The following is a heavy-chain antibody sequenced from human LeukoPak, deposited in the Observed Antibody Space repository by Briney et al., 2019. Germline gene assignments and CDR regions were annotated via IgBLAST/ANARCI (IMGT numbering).Heavy chain of an antibody. CDR2: INPNSGGS. Sequence: ASVKVSCKASGYTFTGYYFHWVRQAPGQGLEWMGWINPNSGGSNYAQKFRGRVTMTRDTSISTAYMELSRLRSDDTAVYYCARGGCSSTSCYASSPFDPWGQGTLVTVSS. D-gene: IGHD2-2*01. J-gene: IGHJ5*02. CDR3: ARGGCSSTSCYASSPFDP. V-gene: IGHV1-2*02. CDR1: GYTFTGYY.